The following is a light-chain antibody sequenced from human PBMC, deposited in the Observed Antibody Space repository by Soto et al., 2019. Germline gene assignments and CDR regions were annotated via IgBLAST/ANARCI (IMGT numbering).Light chain of an antibody. Sequence: EIVLTQSPGTLSLSPGERATLSCRASQSVYNNYLAWYQHKPGQAPRLLIYDASNRATGIPARFSGSGSGTDFTLTISSVEPEDFAVYYCQHRSIWPVSFGQGTRLEIK. V-gene: IGKV3D-20*02. J-gene: IGKJ5*01. CDR2: DAS. CDR3: QHRSIWPVS. CDR1: QSVYNNY.